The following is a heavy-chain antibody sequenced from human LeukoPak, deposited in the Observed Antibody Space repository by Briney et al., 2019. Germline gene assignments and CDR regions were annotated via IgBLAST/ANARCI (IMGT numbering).Heavy chain of an antibody. CDR2: NSASGETT. CDR1: GFTFSTYA. V-gene: IGHV3-23*01. CDR3: AKAPVGWLRPLDY. Sequence: GGSLRLSCAASGFTFSTYAMSWVRQAPGKGLEWVSGNSASGETTYYADSVKGRFTISRDNSRNTLHLQMNSLRVEDTAVYYCAKAPVGWLRPLDYWGQGTLVTVSP. J-gene: IGHJ4*02. D-gene: IGHD5-12*01.